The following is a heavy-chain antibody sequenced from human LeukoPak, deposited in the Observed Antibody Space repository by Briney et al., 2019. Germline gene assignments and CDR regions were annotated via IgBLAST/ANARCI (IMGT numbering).Heavy chain of an antibody. CDR1: EFSVGSNY. V-gene: IGHV3-66*01. D-gene: IGHD3-10*01. CDR3: ARDLEGSGSFYRPSYDY. J-gene: IGHJ4*02. Sequence: GGSLRLSCAASEFSVGSNYMTWVRQAPGKGLEWVSLIYSGGSTYYADSVKGRFTISRDNSKNTLYLQMNSLRAEDTAVYYCARDLEGSGSFYRPSYDYWGQGTLVTVSS. CDR2: IYSGGST.